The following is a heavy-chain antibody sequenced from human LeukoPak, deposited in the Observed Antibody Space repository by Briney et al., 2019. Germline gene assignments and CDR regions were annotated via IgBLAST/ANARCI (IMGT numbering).Heavy chain of an antibody. CDR2: MIPNRGNT. CDR1: GNTFTSYD. Sequence: AAVKVSCMASGNTFTSYDFYWVPPAPGQGGGWMGCMIPNRGNTDYTQNFQGTVTITRNTSPSTAYMYLSTLRAADTAVYNCGRGPDCSSFSCNYWFDPCGQGTLVIVSS. V-gene: IGHV1-8*03. D-gene: IGHD2-2*01. J-gene: IGHJ5*02. CDR3: GRGPDCSSFSCNYWFDP.